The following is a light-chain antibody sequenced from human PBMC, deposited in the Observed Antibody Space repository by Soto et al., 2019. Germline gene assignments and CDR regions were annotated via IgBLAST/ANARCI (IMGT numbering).Light chain of an antibody. V-gene: IGKV1-39*01. CDR1: QSISSY. Sequence: DIQMTQSPSSLSASVGDRVTITCRASQSISSYLNWYQQKPGKAPKLLIYAASSLQSGVPSRFSGSGSWTDFTLTISSLQPEDFATYYCQQSYSTPRTFGQGNKLEIK. CDR3: QQSYSTPRT. J-gene: IGKJ2*01. CDR2: AAS.